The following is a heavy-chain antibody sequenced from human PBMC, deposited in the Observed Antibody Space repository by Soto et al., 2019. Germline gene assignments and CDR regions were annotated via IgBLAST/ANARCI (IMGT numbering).Heavy chain of an antibody. CDR3: ARDLSGTTSAHFAY. CDR2: INPSGGST. D-gene: IGHD6-6*01. V-gene: IGHV1-46*01. J-gene: IGHJ4*02. CDR1: GYTFTSYG. Sequence: ASVKVSCKASGYTFTSYGISWVRQAPGQGLEWMGIINPSGGSTSYAQKFQGRVTMTRDTSTSTVYMELSSLRSEDTAVYYCARDLSGTTSAHFAYWGQGTLDTVSA.